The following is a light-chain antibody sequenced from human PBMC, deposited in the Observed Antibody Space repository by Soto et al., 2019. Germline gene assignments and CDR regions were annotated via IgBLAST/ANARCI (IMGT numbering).Light chain of an antibody. CDR3: QQYNNWLST. Sequence: EIVMTQSPATLSVSPGERATLSCRASQSVSSNLAWYQQKPGQATRLLIYGASTRATGIPARFSGSGSGTEFTLTISSLQSEDFAVYYCQQYNNWLSTFGGGTKVEIK. CDR2: GAS. V-gene: IGKV3-15*01. CDR1: QSVSSN. J-gene: IGKJ4*01.